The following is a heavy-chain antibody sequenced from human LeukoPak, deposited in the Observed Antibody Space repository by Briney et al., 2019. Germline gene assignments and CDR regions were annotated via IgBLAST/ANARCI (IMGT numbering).Heavy chain of an antibody. CDR3: ARDSSVSGDY. V-gene: IGHV1-2*06. Sequence: GASVKVSCKTSGYTFTGYYIHWVRQAPGQGLEWLGRIDPNSGGTSYAHNFQGRVTMTRDTSISTAYMDLSSLRSDDTAVYYCARDSSVSGDYWGQGTLVTVSS. D-gene: IGHD3-22*01. CDR1: GYTFTGYY. J-gene: IGHJ4*02. CDR2: IDPNSGGT.